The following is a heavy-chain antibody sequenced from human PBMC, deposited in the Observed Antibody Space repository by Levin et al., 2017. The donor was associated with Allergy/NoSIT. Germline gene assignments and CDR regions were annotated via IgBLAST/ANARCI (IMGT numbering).Heavy chain of an antibody. CDR2: IYYSGST. J-gene: IGHJ4*02. D-gene: IGHD6-19*01. V-gene: IGHV4-59*01. CDR1: GGSISSYY. CDR3: ARVAMAGIFDY. Sequence: SQTLSLTCTVSGGSISSYYWSWIRQPPGKGLEWIGYIYYSGSTNYNPSLKSRVTISVDTSKNQFSLKLSSVTAADTAVYYCARVAMAGIFDYWGQGTLVTVSS.